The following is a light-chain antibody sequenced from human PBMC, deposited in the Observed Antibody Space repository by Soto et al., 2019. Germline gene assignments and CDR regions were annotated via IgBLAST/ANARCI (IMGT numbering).Light chain of an antibody. V-gene: IGKV3-15*01. CDR2: GLS. J-gene: IGKJ5*01. CDR3: QQYNNWLIT. CDR1: QRITT. Sequence: VMTQSPATLSLSPGERATLSCRASQRITTVAWYQQKPGQAPRLIIYGLSIRAPGVPARFSVSGSGTEFTLTISSLQSEDFAVYYCQQYNNWLITFGQGTRLEI.